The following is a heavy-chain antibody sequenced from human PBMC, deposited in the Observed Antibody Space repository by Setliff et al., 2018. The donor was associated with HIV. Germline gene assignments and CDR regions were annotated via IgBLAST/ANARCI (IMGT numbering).Heavy chain of an antibody. CDR3: ARVRLGYNDLTPPRHTHALGY. CDR2: FDPQDGET. D-gene: IGHD6-25*01. J-gene: IGHJ4*02. CDR1: GYTLSELS. V-gene: IGHV1-24*01. Sequence: ASVKVSCKVYGYTLSELSIHWVRQAPGKGLEWMGYFDPQDGETVYAQKFQGRVTLTEDTSTGTAYMELSGLRSEDTAVYYCARVRLGYNDLTPPRHTHALGYWGQGTLVTVSS.